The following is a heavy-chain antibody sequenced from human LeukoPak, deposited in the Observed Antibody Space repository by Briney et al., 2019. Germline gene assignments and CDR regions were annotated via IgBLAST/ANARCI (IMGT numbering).Heavy chain of an antibody. CDR2: ISGSGVST. D-gene: IGHD3-3*01. Sequence: GGSLRLSCAASGFTFSRYAMSWVRQAPGKGLEWVSSISGSGVSTYYADSVRGRFTISRDNSKNTLYLQMNSLRAEDTAVYYCAKWAIFGVYYMDVWGKGTTVTVSS. CDR1: GFTFSRYA. J-gene: IGHJ6*03. CDR3: AKWAIFGVYYMDV. V-gene: IGHV3-23*01.